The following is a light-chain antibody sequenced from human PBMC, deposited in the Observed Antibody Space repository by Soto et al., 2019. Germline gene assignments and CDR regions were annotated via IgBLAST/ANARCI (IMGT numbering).Light chain of an antibody. V-gene: IGLV2-14*01. Sequence: QSVLTQPASVSGSPGQSITISCVGTSGDIGNYNYVSWYQQHPGKAPKVIIYDVSNRPSGVSYRFSGSKSGNTASLTISGLQAEDEADYYCSSYTTSSTYVFGTGTKVTVL. J-gene: IGLJ1*01. CDR3: SSYTTSSTYV. CDR1: SGDIGNYNY. CDR2: DVS.